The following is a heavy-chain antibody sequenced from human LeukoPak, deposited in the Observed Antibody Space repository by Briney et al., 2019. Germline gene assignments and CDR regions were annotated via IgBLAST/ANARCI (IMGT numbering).Heavy chain of an antibody. V-gene: IGHV1-8*03. CDR3: ARGRTNRMVNYYYYYMDV. CDR1: GYTFTSYD. CDR2: MNPNSGNT. D-gene: IGHD2-8*01. J-gene: IGHJ6*03. Sequence: ASVKVSCKASGYTFTSYDINWVRQATGQGLEWMGWMNPNSGNTGYAQKFQGRVTITRNTSISTAYMELSSLRSEDTAVYYCARGRTNRMVNYYYYYMDVWGKGTTVTVSS.